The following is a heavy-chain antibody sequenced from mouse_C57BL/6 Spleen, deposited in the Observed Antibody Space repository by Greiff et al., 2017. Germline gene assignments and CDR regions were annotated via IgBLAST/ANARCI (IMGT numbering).Heavy chain of an antibody. CDR3: ARGNYDFDY. CDR2: IYPGSGNT. Sequence: VKLVESGAELVRPGASVTLSCKASGYTFTDYYINWVKQRPGQGLEWIARIYPGSGNTYYNEKFKGKATLTAEKSSSTAYMQLSSLTSEDSAVYFCARGNYDFDYWGQGTTLTVSS. J-gene: IGHJ2*01. V-gene: IGHV1-76*01. D-gene: IGHD2-1*01. CDR1: GYTFTDYY.